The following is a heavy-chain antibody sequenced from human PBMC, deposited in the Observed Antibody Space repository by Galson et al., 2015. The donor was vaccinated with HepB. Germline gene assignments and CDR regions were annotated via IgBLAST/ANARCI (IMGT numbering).Heavy chain of an antibody. CDR2: ISSGSGAI. V-gene: IGHV3-48*01. D-gene: IGHD3-16*02. CDR3: ASYGDTYRFDY. CDR1: GLTFSRYS. Sequence: SLRLSCAASGLTFSRYSMNWVRQAPGKGLEWLSYISSGSGAIYYADSVKGRFTISRDNAKNSLYLQMNSLRAEDTAVYYCASYGDTYRFDYWGQGTLVTVSS. J-gene: IGHJ4*01.